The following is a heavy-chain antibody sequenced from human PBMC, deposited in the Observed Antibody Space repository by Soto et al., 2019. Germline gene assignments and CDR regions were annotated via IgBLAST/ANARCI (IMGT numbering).Heavy chain of an antibody. V-gene: IGHV3-7*03. CDR3: TRGGGYGGDY. CDR2: IKEDGSEK. D-gene: IGHD5-18*01. Sequence: EVQLVESGGGLVRPGGSLRLSCAASGFSFSTYWMSWVRQAPGKGLEWVANIKEDGSEKYYVASVKGRFTISRDNAKNTLFLQMNSLRVEDTAVYYCTRGGGYGGDYWGQGTLVTVSS. J-gene: IGHJ4*02. CDR1: GFSFSTYW.